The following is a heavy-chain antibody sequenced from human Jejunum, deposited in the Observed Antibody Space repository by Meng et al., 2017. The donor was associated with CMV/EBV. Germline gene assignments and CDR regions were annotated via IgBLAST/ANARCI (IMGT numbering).Heavy chain of an antibody. CDR2: VSQGGTNT. D-gene: IGHD6-6*01. V-gene: IGHV3-23*01. J-gene: IGHJ4*02. CDR1: GFTSSTYA. CDR3: AKLHPSTTSSFFDY. Sequence: EVQLLERGGVVKQARWSLRPSFAASGFTSSTYAMSWVRQAPRKGVEWVSAVSQGGTNTYYADSVTGQFTISRDNSKNTLYVQMNSLRAEDTAVYYCAKLHPSTTSSFFDYWGQGTLVTVSS.